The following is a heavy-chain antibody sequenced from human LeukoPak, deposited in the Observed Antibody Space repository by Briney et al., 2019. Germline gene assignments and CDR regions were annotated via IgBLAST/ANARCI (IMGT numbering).Heavy chain of an antibody. V-gene: IGHV1-46*01. CDR2: INPSGGST. CDR1: GYTFTSYY. D-gene: IGHD6-13*01. Sequence: ASVKVSCKASGYTFTSYYMHWVRQAPGQGLEWMGIINPSGGSTSYAQKFQGRVTMTRDTSTSTVYMELSSLRSEDTAMYYCARPHSPPYSSSWYGRYVDYWGQGTLVTVSS. J-gene: IGHJ4*02. CDR3: ARPHSPPYSSSWYGRYVDY.